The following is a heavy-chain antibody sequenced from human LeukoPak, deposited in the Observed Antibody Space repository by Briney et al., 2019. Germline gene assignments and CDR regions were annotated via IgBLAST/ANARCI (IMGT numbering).Heavy chain of an antibody. CDR2: ITGAGHT. CDR1: GFTFSFYG. V-gene: IGHV3-23*01. D-gene: IGHD7-27*01. CDR3: VQDWAWGAFGY. J-gene: IGHJ4*02. Sequence: GGTLRLSCAASGFTFSFYGMNWVRQAPGKGLEWVSGITGAGHTYYADSVQGRFTIYRDNSKNTLYLQMNRLGAEDTAIYYCVQDWAWGAFGYWGQGTLVTVSS.